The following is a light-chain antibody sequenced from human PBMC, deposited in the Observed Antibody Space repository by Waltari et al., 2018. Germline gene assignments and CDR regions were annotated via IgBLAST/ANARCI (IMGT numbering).Light chain of an antibody. V-gene: IGKV2-30*01. CDR3: MQGTNWPQS. CDR2: KVS. Sequence: DVVMTQSPLSLTVTLGQPASISCRPSQSLVYSDGNIYVNWFQQRPGQSPRRLIYKVSRRDSGVPDRFSGSGSGTDFTLRISRVEAEDVGLYFCMQGTNWPQSFGQGTNLEIK. J-gene: IGKJ2*03. CDR1: QSLVYSDGNIY.